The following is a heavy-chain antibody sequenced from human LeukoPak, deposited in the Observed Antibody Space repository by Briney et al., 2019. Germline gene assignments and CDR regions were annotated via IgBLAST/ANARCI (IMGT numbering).Heavy chain of an antibody. Sequence: SQTLPLTCAISGDSVSSNSATWNWIRQSPSRGLEWLGRTYYRSKWYNDYTVSVKSRITINPDTSKNQVSLQLNSVTPEDTAVYYCARAPSIVRGIIYFFDYWGQGTLVTVSS. D-gene: IGHD3-10*01. CDR1: GDSVSSNSAT. J-gene: IGHJ4*02. V-gene: IGHV6-1*01. CDR3: ARAPSIVRGIIYFFDY. CDR2: TYYRSKWYN.